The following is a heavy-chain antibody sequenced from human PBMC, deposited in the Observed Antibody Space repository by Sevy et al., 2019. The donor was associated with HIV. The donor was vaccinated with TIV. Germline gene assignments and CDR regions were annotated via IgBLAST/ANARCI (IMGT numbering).Heavy chain of an antibody. CDR1: GFSFSRYF. D-gene: IGHD4-17*01. V-gene: IGHV3-74*01. CDR2: INSDGNTT. CDR3: ARDTLGYGGNPNLDLDL. J-gene: IGHJ5*02. Sequence: GGSLRLSCAASGFSFSRYFMHWVRQAPGEGLVWVSRINSDGNTTNYADSVEGRFIVSRDNAKKTLYLELHSLRVEDTATYYCARDTLGYGGNPNLDLDLWGQGTLVTVSS.